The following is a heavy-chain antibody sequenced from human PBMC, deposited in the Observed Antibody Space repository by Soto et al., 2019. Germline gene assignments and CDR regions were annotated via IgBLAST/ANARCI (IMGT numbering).Heavy chain of an antibody. J-gene: IGHJ4*02. V-gene: IGHV3-23*01. D-gene: IGHD3-10*01. CDR2: ISGSGGST. Sequence: GGSLRLSCAASGFTFSSFAMSWVRQAPGKGLDWVSAISGSGGSTYSADSVKGRFTISRDNSKNTLYLQMSSLRAEDTAVYYCARGFSTDKSSPPDCWGQETLVATSS. CDR3: ARGFSTDKSSPPDC. CDR1: GFTFSSFA.